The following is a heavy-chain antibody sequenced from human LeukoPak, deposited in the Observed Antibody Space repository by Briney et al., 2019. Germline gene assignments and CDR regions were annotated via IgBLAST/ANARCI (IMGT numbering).Heavy chain of an antibody. D-gene: IGHD3-22*01. V-gene: IGHV1-18*01. J-gene: IGHJ3*02. CDR1: GYTFTNYG. CDR3: AREPSYYDSSGYYPPRGAFDI. Sequence: ASVKVSCKASGYTFTNYGISWVRQAPGQGLEWVGWISAYNGETNYAQKVQGRVTMTTDTSTSTAYMELRSLRSEDTAVYYCAREPSYYDSSGYYPPRGAFDIWGQGTMVTVSS. CDR2: ISAYNGET.